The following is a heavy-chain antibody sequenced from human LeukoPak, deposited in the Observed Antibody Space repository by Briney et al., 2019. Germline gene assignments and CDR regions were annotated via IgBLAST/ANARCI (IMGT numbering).Heavy chain of an antibody. J-gene: IGHJ4*02. CDR1: GGSVSSGSHY. CDR2: ISYSGST. V-gene: IGHV4-61*01. CDR3: ARSYCTRTSCKLDY. D-gene: IGHD2-2*01. Sequence: SETLSLTCTVSGGSVSSGSHYWSWIRQPPGKGLEWIGYISYSGSTNYNPSLNVRVTISVDTSKNQFSLKLSSVTAADTAVYFCARSYCTRTSCKLDYWGQGNLVTVSS.